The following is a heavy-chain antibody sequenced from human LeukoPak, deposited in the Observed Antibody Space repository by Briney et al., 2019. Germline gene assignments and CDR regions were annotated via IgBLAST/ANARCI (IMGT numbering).Heavy chain of an antibody. D-gene: IGHD3-10*01. CDR1: GFTFSSYA. J-gene: IGHJ4*02. V-gene: IGHV3-23*01. Sequence: GGSLRLSCAASGFTFSSYAMSWVRQAPGKGLEWVSAISGSGGSTYYADSVKGRFTISRDNSKNTLYLQMSSLRAEDTAVYYCAQGGSRDRFDYWGQGTLVTVSS. CDR2: ISGSGGST. CDR3: AQGGSRDRFDY.